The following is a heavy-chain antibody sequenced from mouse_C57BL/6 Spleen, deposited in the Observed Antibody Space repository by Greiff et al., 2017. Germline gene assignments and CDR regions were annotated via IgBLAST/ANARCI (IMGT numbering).Heavy chain of an antibody. D-gene: IGHD3-2*02. CDR1: GFTFSDYY. Sequence: EVKLQESEGGLVQPGSSMKLSCTASGFTFSDYYMAWVRQVPEKGLEWVANINYDGSSTYYQEALKSHFIITRDNAKNIIYLQMSSLKSEDTATYYCARYRRQLRLQGAMDYWGQGTSVTVSS. J-gene: IGHJ4*01. V-gene: IGHV5-16*01. CDR2: INYDGSST. CDR3: ARYRRQLRLQGAMDY.